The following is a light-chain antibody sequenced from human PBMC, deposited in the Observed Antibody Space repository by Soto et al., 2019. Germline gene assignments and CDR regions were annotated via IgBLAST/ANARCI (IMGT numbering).Light chain of an antibody. Sequence: EIVLTQSPGTLSLSPGERATLSCRASQRVSSSYLAWYQQKPGQAHRLLIYGASSRATGIPDRFSGSGSGTDFTLTISRLEPEDFAVYFCQRYGNSPPFTFGQGTKVEI. CDR1: QRVSSSY. V-gene: IGKV3-20*01. J-gene: IGKJ2*01. CDR2: GAS. CDR3: QRYGNSPPFT.